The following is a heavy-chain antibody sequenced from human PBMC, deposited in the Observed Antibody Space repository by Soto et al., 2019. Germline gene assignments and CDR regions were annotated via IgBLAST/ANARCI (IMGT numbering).Heavy chain of an antibody. D-gene: IGHD3-16*01. CDR1: GYTFTTYG. CDR3: ARDPYLGDHQY. V-gene: IGHV1-18*01. J-gene: IGHJ4*02. CDR2: ISAYSGKT. Sequence: QVQLVQSGGEVKKPGASVKVSCKTSGYTFTTYGISWVRQAPGQGLEWVGWISAYSGKTHYAQKFQGKVTMTTDTATNTPYLELRSLRSDATAVYYCARDPYLGDHQYWGQGTLVTVSS.